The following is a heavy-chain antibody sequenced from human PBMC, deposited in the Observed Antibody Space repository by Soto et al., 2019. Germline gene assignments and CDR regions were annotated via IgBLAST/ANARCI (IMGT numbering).Heavy chain of an antibody. CDR2: MYYSGYS. J-gene: IGHJ3*02. CDR3: ARNYGHAFDI. CDR1: GGSISSGDYY. Sequence: SETLSLTCTVSGGSISSGDYYWSWIRQPPGKGLEWIGDMYYSGYSNYNPSLKSRVTISVDTSKNQFSLKLSSVTAADTAVYYCARNYGHAFDIWGQGTMVTVSS. V-gene: IGHV4-30-4*01. D-gene: IGHD1-7*01.